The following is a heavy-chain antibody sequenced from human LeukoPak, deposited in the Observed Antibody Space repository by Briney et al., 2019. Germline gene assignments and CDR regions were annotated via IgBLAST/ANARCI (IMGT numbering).Heavy chain of an antibody. CDR3: ARGIAVAGTRPRWYFDL. J-gene: IGHJ2*01. V-gene: IGHV4-4*07. D-gene: IGHD6-19*01. CDR2: IYTCGST. Sequence: PSETLSLTCTVSGGSISSYYWSWIRQPAGKGLEWIGRIYTCGSTNYNPSLKSRVTMSVDTSKNQFSLKLSSVTAADTAVYYCARGIAVAGTRPRWYFDLWGRGTLVTVSS. CDR1: GGSISSYY.